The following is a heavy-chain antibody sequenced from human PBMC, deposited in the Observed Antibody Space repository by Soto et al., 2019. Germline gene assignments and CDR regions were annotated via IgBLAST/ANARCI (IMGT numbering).Heavy chain of an antibody. CDR3: AREIENMEEEPADHYSYSMDV. J-gene: IGHJ6*03. CDR1: GGTFSSYT. D-gene: IGHD1-1*01. CDR2: IIPILGIA. Sequence: ASVKVSCKASGGTFSSYTISWVRQAPGQGLEWMGRIIPILGIANYAQKFQGRVTITADKSTSTAYMELSSLRSEDTAVYYCAREIENMEEEPADHYSYSMDVWGKGTRVTVSS. V-gene: IGHV1-69*04.